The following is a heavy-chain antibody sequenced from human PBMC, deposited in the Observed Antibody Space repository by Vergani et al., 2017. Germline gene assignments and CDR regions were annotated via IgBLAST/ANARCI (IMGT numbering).Heavy chain of an antibody. V-gene: IGHV3-48*03. J-gene: IGHJ3*02. CDR3: ARVPALGDAFDI. D-gene: IGHD7-27*01. CDR2: ISSSGSTI. Sequence: EVQLVESGGGLVQLGGSLRLSCAASGFTFSSYEMNWVRQAPGKGLEWVSYISSSGSTIYYADSVKGRFTISRDNAKNSLYLQMNSLRAEDTAVYYCARVPALGDAFDIWGQGTMVTVSS. CDR1: GFTFSSYE.